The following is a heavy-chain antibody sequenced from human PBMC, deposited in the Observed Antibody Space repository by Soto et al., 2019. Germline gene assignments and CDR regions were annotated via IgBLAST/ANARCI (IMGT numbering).Heavy chain of an antibody. CDR1: GGSFSGYY. CDR3: ARRGRGYPRSPPYYYGMDV. J-gene: IGHJ6*02. D-gene: IGHD1-26*01. V-gene: IGHV4-34*01. Sequence: KPSETLSLTCAVYGGSFSGYYWSWIRQPPGKGLEWIGEINHSGSTNYNPSLKSRVTISVDTSKNQFSLKLSSVTAADTAVYYCARRGRGYPRSPPYYYGMDVWGQGTTVTISS. CDR2: INHSGST.